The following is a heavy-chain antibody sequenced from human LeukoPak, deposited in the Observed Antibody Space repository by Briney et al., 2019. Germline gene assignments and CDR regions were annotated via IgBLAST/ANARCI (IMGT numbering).Heavy chain of an antibody. V-gene: IGHV5-51*01. CDR1: GYSFTSYW. CDR3: ARSISYDFWSGSYYFDY. D-gene: IGHD3-3*01. Sequence: GESLKISCKGSGYSFTSYWIGWVRQMPGKGLEWMGIIYPGDSDTRYSPSFRGQVTISADKSISTAYLQWSSLKASDTAMYYCARSISYDFWSGSYYFDYWGQGTLVTVSS. J-gene: IGHJ4*02. CDR2: IYPGDSDT.